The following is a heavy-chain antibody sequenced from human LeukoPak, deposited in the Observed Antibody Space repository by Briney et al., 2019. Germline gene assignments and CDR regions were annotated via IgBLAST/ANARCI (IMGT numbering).Heavy chain of an antibody. CDR3: ARGPSGYHNT. CDR2: ISSSSSYI. Sequence: PGGSLRLSCAASGFTFSSYSMNWVRQAPGKGLEWVSSISSSSSYIYYADSVKGRFTISRDNAKNSLYLQMSSLRAEDTAVYYCARGPSGYHNTGGQGTLVTVSS. CDR1: GFTFSSYS. V-gene: IGHV3-21*01. D-gene: IGHD5-12*01. J-gene: IGHJ4*02.